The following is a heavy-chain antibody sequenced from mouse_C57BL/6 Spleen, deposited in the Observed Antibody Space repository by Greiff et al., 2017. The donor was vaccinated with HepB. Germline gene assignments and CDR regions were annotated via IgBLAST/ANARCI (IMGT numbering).Heavy chain of an antibody. D-gene: IGHD1-1*01. CDR3: TTNYGTRLDY. CDR2: IDPENGDT. V-gene: IGHV14-4*01. CDR1: GFNIKDDY. J-gene: IGHJ2*01. Sequence: EVQLQQSGAELVRPGASVKLSCTASGFNIKDDYMHWVKQRHEQGLEWIGWIDPENGDTEYASKFQGKATITADTSSNTAYLQLSSLTSEDTAVYYCTTNYGTRLDYWGQGTTLTVSS.